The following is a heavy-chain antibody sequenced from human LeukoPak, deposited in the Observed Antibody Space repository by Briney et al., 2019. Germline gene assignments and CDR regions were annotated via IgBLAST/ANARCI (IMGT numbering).Heavy chain of an antibody. V-gene: IGHV3-33*01. Sequence: GGSLRLSCAASGFTFSSYGMHWVRQAPGKGLEWVAVIWYDGSNKYYADSVKGRFTISRDNSKNTLYLQMNSLRAEDTAVYYCARDQYDTWSRRGNFDSWGQGTLVIVSS. CDR2: IWYDGSNK. D-gene: IGHD3-3*01. CDR1: GFTFSSYG. CDR3: ARDQYDTWSRRGNFDS. J-gene: IGHJ4*02.